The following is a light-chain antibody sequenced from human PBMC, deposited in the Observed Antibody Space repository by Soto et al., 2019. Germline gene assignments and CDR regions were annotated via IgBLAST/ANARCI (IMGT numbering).Light chain of an antibody. J-gene: IGKJ1*01. V-gene: IGKV3-20*01. CDR3: QQYVSWT. CDR1: QSISSNY. CDR2: GAS. Sequence: EIVLTQSPGTLSVSPGERATLSCRASQSISSNYLACYQQKPGQAPSLLIYGASSRATVIPDRFSGSGSGTDFTLTISRLEPEDSAIYYCQQYVSWTFGQGTKVEIK.